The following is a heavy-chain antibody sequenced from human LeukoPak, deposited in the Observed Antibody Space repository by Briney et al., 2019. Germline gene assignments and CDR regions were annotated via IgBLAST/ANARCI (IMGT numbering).Heavy chain of an antibody. Sequence: PSETLSLTCTVSGGSISGYYWSWVRQPPEKGLEWIGYVHYSGSTDYNPSLKSRATISVDTSKNQFSLKVTSVTAADTAVYYCARLSYYYDSSPYGMDVWGQGTTVTVSS. CDR2: VHYSGST. CDR3: ARLSYYYDSSPYGMDV. V-gene: IGHV4-59*01. J-gene: IGHJ6*02. CDR1: GGSISGYY. D-gene: IGHD3-22*01.